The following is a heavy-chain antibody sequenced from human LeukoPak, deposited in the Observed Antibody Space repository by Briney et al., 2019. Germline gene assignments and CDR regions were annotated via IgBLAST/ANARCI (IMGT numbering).Heavy chain of an antibody. D-gene: IGHD4-17*01. J-gene: IGHJ4*02. V-gene: IGHV4-59*08. CDR1: GGSISSYY. Sequence: SETLSLTCTVSGGSISSYYWSWIQQPPGKGLEWIGYIYYSGSTNYNPSLKSRVTISVDTSKNQFSLKLSSVTAADTAVYYCARAGYGDSDFDYWGQGTLVTVSS. CDR2: IYYSGST. CDR3: ARAGYGDSDFDY.